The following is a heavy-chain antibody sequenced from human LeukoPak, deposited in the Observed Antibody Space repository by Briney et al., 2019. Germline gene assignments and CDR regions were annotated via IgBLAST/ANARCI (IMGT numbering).Heavy chain of an antibody. D-gene: IGHD6-19*01. CDR1: GYTFTSYG. CDR2: ISAYNGNT. V-gene: IGHV1-18*01. Sequence: AASVKVSCKASGYTFTSYGISWVRQAPGQGLEWMGWISAYNGNTNYAQKLQGRVTMTTDTSTSTAYMELRSLRSDDTAVYYCARWANKGSGWSDAFDIWGQGTMVTVSS. CDR3: ARWANKGSGWSDAFDI. J-gene: IGHJ3*02.